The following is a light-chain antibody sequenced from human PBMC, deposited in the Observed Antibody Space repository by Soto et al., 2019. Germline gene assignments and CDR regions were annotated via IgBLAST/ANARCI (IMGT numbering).Light chain of an antibody. CDR2: EGT. CDR1: SSDVGNYNY. CDR3: ISYAGSDNLV. V-gene: IGLV2-8*01. Sequence: QSALTQPPSASGSPGQSVTISCTGTSSDVGNYNYVSWYQQHPGKAPKLLIYEGTKRPSGVPDRFSGSKSDNTASLTVSGLQAEDEADYYCISYAGSDNLVVGGGTKLTVL. J-gene: IGLJ2*01.